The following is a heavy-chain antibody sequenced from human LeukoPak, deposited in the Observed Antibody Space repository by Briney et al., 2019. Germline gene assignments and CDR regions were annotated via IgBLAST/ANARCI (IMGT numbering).Heavy chain of an antibody. D-gene: IGHD6-19*01. CDR2: INNIGDSI. CDR1: GFTFSSCS. CDR3: ALLAVASDFDY. V-gene: IGHV3-23*01. Sequence: GGSLRLSCAVSGFTFSSCSMSWVRQAPGKGLEWVSGINNIGDSIYYADSVKGRFTISRDNSKNSLYLQMNSLRVEDTAVYYCALLAVASDFDYWGQGALVTVSS. J-gene: IGHJ4*02.